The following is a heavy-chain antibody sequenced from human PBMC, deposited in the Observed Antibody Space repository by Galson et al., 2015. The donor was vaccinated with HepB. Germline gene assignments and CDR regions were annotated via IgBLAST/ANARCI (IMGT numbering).Heavy chain of an antibody. V-gene: IGHV4-39*01. CDR3: ARHVGESGSYGMDV. CDR1: GASTSSNTYY. Sequence: ETLSLTCAVSGASTSSNTYYWSWIRQPPGGGLEWIGSIYYTGTTYYDPSLKSRVTISLDTSKNHFSLKLRSVTAADTAVYYCARHVGESGSYGMDVWGQGTTVTVSS. D-gene: IGHD2-15*01. J-gene: IGHJ6*02. CDR2: IYYTGTT.